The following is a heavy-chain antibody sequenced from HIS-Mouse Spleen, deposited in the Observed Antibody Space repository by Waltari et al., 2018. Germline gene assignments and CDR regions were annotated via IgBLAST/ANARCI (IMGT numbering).Heavy chain of an antibody. CDR2: ISYDGSNK. V-gene: IGHV3-30*18. J-gene: IGHJ4*02. Sequence: QVQLVESGGGVVQPGMSLRLSFAASGFTFSSYGMHWVRQAPGKGLGWVAVISYDGSNKYYADSVKGRFTISRDNSKNTLYLQMNSLRAEDTAVYYCAKDKHHAFNYWGQGTLVTVSS. CDR1: GFTFSSYG. CDR3: AKDKHHAFNY.